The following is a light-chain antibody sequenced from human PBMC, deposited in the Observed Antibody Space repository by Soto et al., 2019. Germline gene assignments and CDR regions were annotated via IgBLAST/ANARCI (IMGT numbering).Light chain of an antibody. CDR2: DAS. Sequence: ELVWIPSPRNLALSRGDVDLGCRRISQSVSSYLAWYQQKPGQAPRLLIYDASNRATGIPARFSGSGSGTDFSLTIRSLEPEDFAVYYCQQRSNWPPITFGQGTRLEIK. CDR3: QQRSNWPPIT. V-gene: IGKV3-11*01. CDR1: QSVSSY. J-gene: IGKJ5*01.